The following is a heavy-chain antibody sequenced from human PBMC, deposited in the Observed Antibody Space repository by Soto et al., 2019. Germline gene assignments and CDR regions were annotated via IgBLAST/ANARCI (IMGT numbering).Heavy chain of an antibody. D-gene: IGHD5-12*01. CDR2: IIPIFGTA. CDR1: GGTFSSYA. V-gene: IGHV1-69*06. Sequence: QVQLVQSGAEVKKPGSSVKVSCKASGGTFSSYAISWVRQAPGQGLEWMGGIIPIFGTANYAQKSQGRVTITADKSTSTADMELSSLRSEDRAVYYCARSGGYVYYYYGMDVWGQGTTVTVSS. CDR3: ARSGGYVYYYYGMDV. J-gene: IGHJ6*02.